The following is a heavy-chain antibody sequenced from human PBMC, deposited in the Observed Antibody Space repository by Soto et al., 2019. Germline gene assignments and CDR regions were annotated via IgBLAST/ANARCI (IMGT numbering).Heavy chain of an antibody. Sequence: EVQLVESGGGLVQPGGSLRLSCAASGFTISSYSMNWVRQAPGKGLEWVSYISSSSSTIYYADSVKGRFTISRDNAKNSLYLQMNSLRAEDTAVYYCARDRRIYDSSGYYSAEYFQHWGQGTLVTVSS. CDR2: ISSSSSTI. CDR1: GFTISSYS. CDR3: ARDRRIYDSSGYYSAEYFQH. V-gene: IGHV3-48*01. J-gene: IGHJ1*01. D-gene: IGHD3-22*01.